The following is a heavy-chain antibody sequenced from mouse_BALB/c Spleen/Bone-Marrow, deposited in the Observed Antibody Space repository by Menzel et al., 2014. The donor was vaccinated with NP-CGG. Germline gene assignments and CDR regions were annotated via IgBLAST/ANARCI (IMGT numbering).Heavy chain of an antibody. Sequence: VQLQQSGAELVKPGASVKLSCTASGFNIKDTYMHWVKQRPEQGLEWIGRIDPANGNTKYDPKFQGKATITADTSSNTAYLQLRSLTSEDTAVYYCANYYYGYFFDSWGQDTTLTVSS. V-gene: IGHV14-3*02. D-gene: IGHD1-1*01. CDR1: GFNIKDTY. CDR3: ANYYYGYFFDS. CDR2: IDPANGNT. J-gene: IGHJ2*01.